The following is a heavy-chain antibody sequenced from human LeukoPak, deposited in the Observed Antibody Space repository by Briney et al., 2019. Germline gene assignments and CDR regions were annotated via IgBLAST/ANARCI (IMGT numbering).Heavy chain of an antibody. CDR3: ASLGVVVAGGAFDI. CDR1: GGSISSSSYY. J-gene: IGHJ3*02. CDR2: IYHSGST. V-gene: IGHV4-39*07. Sequence: SETLSLTCTVSGGSISSSSYYWGWIRQPPGKGLEWIGSIYHSGSTYYNPSLKSRVTISVDTSKNQFSLKLSSVTAADTAVYYCASLGVVVAGGAFDIWGQGTMVTVSS. D-gene: IGHD2-15*01.